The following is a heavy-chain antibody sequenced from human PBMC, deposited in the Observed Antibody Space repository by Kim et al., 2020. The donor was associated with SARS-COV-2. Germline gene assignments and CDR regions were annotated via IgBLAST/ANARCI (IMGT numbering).Heavy chain of an antibody. CDR2: IHYSGTT. CDR3: ARGIPPEY. CDR1: GASISGGGFY. Sequence: SETLSLTCSVSGASISGGGFYWSWIRQLPGKGLEWIGNIHYSGTTNYNPSLRSRITMSIDMSKNQFSLILKSVTSADTAVYYCARGIPPEYWGQGRPVAVSS. V-gene: IGHV4-31*03. J-gene: IGHJ4*02.